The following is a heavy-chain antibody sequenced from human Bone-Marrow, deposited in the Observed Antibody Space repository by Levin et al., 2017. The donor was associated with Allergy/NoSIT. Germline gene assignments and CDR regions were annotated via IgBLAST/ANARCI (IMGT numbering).Heavy chain of an antibody. Sequence: GGSLRLSCTTSGFTFSRYAMNWVRQAPGKGLEWVSAISGSGGSTYYADSVKGRFTISRDNSKNTLYLQMNSLRVEDTAVYYCAKPLSTTRDFDYWGQGTLVNVSS. J-gene: IGHJ4*02. CDR3: AKPLSTTRDFDY. V-gene: IGHV3-23*01. CDR2: ISGSGGST. CDR1: GFTFSRYA. D-gene: IGHD1-26*01.